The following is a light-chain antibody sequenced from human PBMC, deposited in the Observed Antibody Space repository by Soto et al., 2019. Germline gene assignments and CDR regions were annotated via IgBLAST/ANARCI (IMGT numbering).Light chain of an antibody. Sequence: DFPVTQSPSSLSASVGDRVTITRRASQNINNYLNWYQQKPGKAPKILIYDASNLDSRVPSRFSGSGSGAEFTLPISSLQPDDFATYYCQQYNSYSPRTFGPGTKVDIK. J-gene: IGKJ1*01. CDR2: DAS. CDR3: QQYNSYSPRT. CDR1: QNINNY. V-gene: IGKV1-5*01.